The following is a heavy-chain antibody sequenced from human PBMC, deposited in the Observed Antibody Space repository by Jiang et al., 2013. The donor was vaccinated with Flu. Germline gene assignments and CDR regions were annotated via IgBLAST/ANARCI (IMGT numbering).Heavy chain of an antibody. V-gene: IGHV1-3*01. D-gene: IGHD3-22*01. J-gene: IGHJ5*02. CDR3: ARGHLDYYDSSGDGWWFDP. CDR1: GYTFTSYA. CDR2: INAGNGNT. Sequence: GAEVKKPGASVKVSCKASGYTFTSYAMHWVRQAPGQRLEWMGWINAGNGNTKYSQKFQGRVTITRDTSASTAYMELSSLRSEDTAVYYCARGHLDYYDSSGDGWWFDPWGQGTLVTVSS.